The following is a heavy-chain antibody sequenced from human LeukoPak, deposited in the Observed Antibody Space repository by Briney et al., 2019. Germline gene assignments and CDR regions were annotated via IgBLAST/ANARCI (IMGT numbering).Heavy chain of an antibody. J-gene: IGHJ4*02. CDR3: AKDQNTVATAPFDY. CDR2: INSACST. CDR1: GFTFSSCA. V-gene: IGHV3-23*01. Sequence: GSLRLSCAASGFTFSSCAMSWVRQAPGKGLEWISAINSACSTYYGDSVRGRFTISRDNSKNVLYLQMNSLRAEDTALYYCAKDQNTVATAPFDYWGQGTLVTVSS. D-gene: IGHD4-17*01.